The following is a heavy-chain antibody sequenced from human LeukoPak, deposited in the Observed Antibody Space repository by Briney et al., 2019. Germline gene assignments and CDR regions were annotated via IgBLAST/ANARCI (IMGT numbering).Heavy chain of an antibody. J-gene: IGHJ3*02. CDR1: GYSISSGYY. D-gene: IGHD2-8*01. CDR2: IYHSGST. Sequence: SETLSLTCAVSGYSISSGYYWGWIRQPPGKGLEWIGSIYHSGSTNYNPSLKSRVTISVDTSKNQFSLKLSSVTAADTAVYYCARDRMVDAFDIWGQGTMVTVSS. CDR3: ARDRMVDAFDI. V-gene: IGHV4-38-2*02.